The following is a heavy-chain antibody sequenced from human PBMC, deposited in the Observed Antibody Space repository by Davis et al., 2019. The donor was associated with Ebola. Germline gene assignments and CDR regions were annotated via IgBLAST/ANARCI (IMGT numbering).Heavy chain of an antibody. CDR3: ARDRGMIAAAGHFDY. J-gene: IGHJ4*02. CDR2: ITANNGNT. CDR1: GYGFTNYP. Sequence: AASVKVSCKASGYGFTNYPISWVRQAPGQGLEWVGWITANNGNTNHAQRLQGRVTMTTDTSTSTAYMELRSLRSDDTAVYYCARDRGMIAAAGHFDYWGQGTLVTVSS. V-gene: IGHV1-18*01. D-gene: IGHD6-13*01.